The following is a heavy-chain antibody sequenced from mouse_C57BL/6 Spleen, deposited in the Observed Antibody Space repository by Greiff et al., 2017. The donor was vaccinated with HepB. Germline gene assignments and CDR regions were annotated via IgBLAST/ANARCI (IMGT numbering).Heavy chain of an antibody. V-gene: IGHV1-81*01. CDR3: ASPLITTVVAGHYAMDY. J-gene: IGHJ4*01. D-gene: IGHD1-1*01. Sequence: QVQLKESGAELARPGASVKLSCKASGYTFTSYGISWVKQRTGQGLEWIGEIYPRSGNTYYNEKFKGKATLTADKSSSTAYIELRSLTSEDSAVYFCASPLITTVVAGHYAMDYWGQGTSVTVSS. CDR1: GYTFTSYG. CDR2: IYPRSGNT.